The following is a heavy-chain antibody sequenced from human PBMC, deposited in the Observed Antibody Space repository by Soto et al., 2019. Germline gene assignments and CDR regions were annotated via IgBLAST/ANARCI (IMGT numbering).Heavy chain of an antibody. J-gene: IGHJ4*02. D-gene: IGHD1-26*01. CDR3: AKDLGVGALDY. V-gene: IGHV3-30*18. CDR1: GFTFSSYG. CDR2: ISYDGSNK. Sequence: PGGSLRLSCAASGFTFSSYGMHWVRQAPGKGLEWVAVISYDGSNKYYADSVKGRFTISRDNSKNTLYLQMNSLRAEDTAVYYCAKDLGVGALDYWGRGTLVTVSS.